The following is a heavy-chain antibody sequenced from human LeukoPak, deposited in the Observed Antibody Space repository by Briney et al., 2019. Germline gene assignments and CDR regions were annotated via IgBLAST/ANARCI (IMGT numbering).Heavy chain of an antibody. CDR3: ARHTYSDYIVFNY. Sequence: PSETLSLTCAVSGGSISSYYWSWTRQPPGKGQEWIGYINYSGSTNYNPSLKSRVTISTDTSKNQFSLKLSSVTAADTAVYYCARHTYSDYIVFNYWGQGTLVTVSS. D-gene: IGHD4-11*01. CDR2: INYSGST. CDR1: GGSISSYY. J-gene: IGHJ4*02. V-gene: IGHV4-59*08.